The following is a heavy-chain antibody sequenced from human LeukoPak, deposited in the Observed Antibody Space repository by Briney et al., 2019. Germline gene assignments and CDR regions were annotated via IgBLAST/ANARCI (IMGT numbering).Heavy chain of an antibody. Sequence: GGSLRLSCAASGFTVSSNYMSWVRQAPGKGLEWVSVIYSGGSTYYADSVKGRFTISRDNSKNTLYLQMNSLRAEDTAVYYCAKDRKSAIRYFDWSIAYYYYGMDVWGQGTTVTVSS. CDR2: IYSGGST. CDR3: AKDRKSAIRYFDWSIAYYYYGMDV. D-gene: IGHD3-9*01. V-gene: IGHV3-66*01. CDR1: GFTVSSNY. J-gene: IGHJ6*02.